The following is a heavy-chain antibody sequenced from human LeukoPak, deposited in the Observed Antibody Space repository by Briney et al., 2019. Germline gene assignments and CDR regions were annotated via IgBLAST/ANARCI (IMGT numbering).Heavy chain of an antibody. CDR1: GYTFSSYA. D-gene: IGHD2/OR15-2a*01. J-gene: IGHJ6*02. Sequence: GGSLRLSCAASGYTFSSYAMHWVRQAPGKGLKWVAVISYDGSNKYYADSVKGRFTISRDNSKNTLYLQMNSLRAEDTAVYYCARVESAYYYYGMDVWGQGTTVTVSS. V-gene: IGHV3-30-3*01. CDR3: ARVESAYYYYGMDV. CDR2: ISYDGSNK.